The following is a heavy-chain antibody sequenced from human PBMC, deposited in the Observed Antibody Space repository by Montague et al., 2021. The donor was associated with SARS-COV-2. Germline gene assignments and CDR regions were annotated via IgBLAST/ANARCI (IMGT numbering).Heavy chain of an antibody. CDR2: FYSVGST. J-gene: IGHJ3*02. Sequence: SETLSLTCTVSGASVGSSDWGWIRQSPGKGLEWIGYFYSVGSTDYNPSLKSRATISRDTSKNQFSLKVRSVTAADTAVYYCARETMTADAFGIWGQGTMVTVSS. CDR3: ARETMTADAFGI. V-gene: IGHV4-59*02. D-gene: IGHD1-14*01. CDR1: GASVGSSD.